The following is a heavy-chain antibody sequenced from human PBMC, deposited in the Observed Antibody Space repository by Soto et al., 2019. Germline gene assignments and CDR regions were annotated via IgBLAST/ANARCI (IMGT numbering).Heavy chain of an antibody. CDR2: ISYDGSNK. CDR1: GFTFSSYA. J-gene: IGHJ4*02. CDR3: ARDNQYSGYDFVSRFDY. D-gene: IGHD5-12*01. V-gene: IGHV3-30-3*01. Sequence: GGSLRLSCAASGFTFSSYAMHWVRQAPGKGLEWVAVISYDGSNKYYADSVKGRFTISRDNSKNTLYLQMNSLRAEDTAVYYCARDNQYSGYDFVSRFDYWGQGTLVTVSS.